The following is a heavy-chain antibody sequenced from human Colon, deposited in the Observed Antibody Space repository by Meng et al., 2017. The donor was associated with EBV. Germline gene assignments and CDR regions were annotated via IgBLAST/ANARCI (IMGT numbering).Heavy chain of an antibody. J-gene: IGHJ4*02. CDR1: GGSISGDNW. CDR2: IIHTGST. Sequence: QVQLQESGPGLVQPSGTLSLTCTVSGGSISGDNWWRWVRQPPGKGLEWIGEIIHTGSTNYNPSLESRVTISIDTSKNQFSLKLTSVTAADTAVYYCAKYGSGTSYTGYYFHYWSQGALVNVSS. V-gene: IGHV4-4*02. CDR3: AKYGSGTSYTGYYFHY. D-gene: IGHD3-10*01.